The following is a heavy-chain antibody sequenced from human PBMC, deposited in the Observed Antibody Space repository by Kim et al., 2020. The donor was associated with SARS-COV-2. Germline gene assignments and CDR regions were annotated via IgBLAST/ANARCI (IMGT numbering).Heavy chain of an antibody. Sequence: SETLSLTCTVSGGSISSGGYYWSWIRQHPGKGLEWIGYIYYSGSTYYNPSLKSRVTISVDTSKNQFSLKLSSVTAADTAVYYCARDNADYDILTGYYSHSRGYGMDVWGQGTTVTVSS. V-gene: IGHV4-31*03. CDR1: GGSISSGGYY. CDR2: IYYSGST. J-gene: IGHJ6*02. D-gene: IGHD3-9*01. CDR3: ARDNADYDILTGYYSHSRGYGMDV.